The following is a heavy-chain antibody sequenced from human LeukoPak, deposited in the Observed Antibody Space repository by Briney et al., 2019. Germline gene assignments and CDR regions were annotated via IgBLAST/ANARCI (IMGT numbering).Heavy chain of an antibody. CDR2: INPSGGSR. Sequence: ASVKVSCKASGYTFTSYYMHWVRQAPGQGLEWMGIINPSGGSRSYAQKFQGRVTITRDTSTSTVYMELSNLRSEDTAVYYCARDIISGGDCYFDYWGQGTQVTVSS. CDR1: GYTFTSYY. CDR3: ARDIISGGDCYFDY. V-gene: IGHV1-46*01. D-gene: IGHD2-21*02. J-gene: IGHJ4*02.